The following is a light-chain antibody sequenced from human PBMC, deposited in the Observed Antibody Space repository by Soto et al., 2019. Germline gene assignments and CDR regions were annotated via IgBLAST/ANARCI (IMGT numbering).Light chain of an antibody. V-gene: IGKV1-5*03. CDR1: QSISNW. CDR3: QQYDTYWT. Sequence: DIQMTQSPSTLSASVGDRVIITCRASQSISNWLAWYQQKPVKAPKLLIYKASTLESGVPSRFTGSGSGTDFTLTISSLQPDDFATYYCQQYDTYWTFGQGTKVEIK. CDR2: KAS. J-gene: IGKJ1*01.